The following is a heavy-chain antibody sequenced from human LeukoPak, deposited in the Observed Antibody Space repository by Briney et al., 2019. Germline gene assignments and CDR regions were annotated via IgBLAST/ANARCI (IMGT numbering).Heavy chain of an antibody. J-gene: IGHJ5*02. V-gene: IGHV1-8*01. CDR1: GYTFTSYD. D-gene: IGHD6-13*01. Sequence: ASVKVSCKASGYTFTSYDINWVRQATGQGLEWMGWMNPNSGNTGYAQKFQGRVTITRDMSTSTAYMELSSLRSEDTAVYYCAAINWYSKDWFDPWGQGTLVTVSS. CDR2: MNPNSGNT. CDR3: AAINWYSKDWFDP.